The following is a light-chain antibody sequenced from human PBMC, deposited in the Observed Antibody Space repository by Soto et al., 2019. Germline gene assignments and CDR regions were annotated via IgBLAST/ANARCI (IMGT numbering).Light chain of an antibody. CDR1: SSNIGAGYD. Sequence: QSVLTQPPSVSGAPGQRVTISCTGSSSNIGAGYDVHWYQQLPGTAPKLLIYGNSNRPSGVPDRVSGSKSGTSASLAITGLQAEDEAEYYCHSYDSSLSGVVFGGGTKLTVL. J-gene: IGLJ2*01. CDR3: HSYDSSLSGVV. V-gene: IGLV1-40*01. CDR2: GNS.